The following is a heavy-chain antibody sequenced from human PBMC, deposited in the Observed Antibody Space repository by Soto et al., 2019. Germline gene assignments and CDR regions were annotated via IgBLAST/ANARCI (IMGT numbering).Heavy chain of an antibody. CDR2: ISSSSSTI. CDR1: GFTFSSYS. CDR3: ARAGYCSGGSCYSGSGTEFDY. Sequence: AGGSLRLSCAASGFTFSSYSMNWVRQAPGKGLEWVSYISSSSSTIYYADSVKGRFTISRDNAKNSLYLQMNSLRDEDTAVYYCARAGYCSGGSCYSGSGTEFDYWGQGTLVTVSS. D-gene: IGHD2-15*01. J-gene: IGHJ4*02. V-gene: IGHV3-48*02.